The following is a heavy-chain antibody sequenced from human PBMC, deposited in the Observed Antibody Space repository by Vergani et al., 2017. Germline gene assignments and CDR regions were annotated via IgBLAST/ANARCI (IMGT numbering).Heavy chain of an antibody. Sequence: QLQLQESGPGLVKPSETLSLTCIVSGDSITNNNYYWGWIRQPPGKGLEWIGSIYYSGSTYYNPSLESRVSISVDTSKNHFALKLRSVTAADTAVYYCARHPYVXCTAGSCYIHPYQGWFDPWGQGTRVTVSS. CDR2: IYYSGST. CDR3: ARHPYVXCTAGSCYIHPYQGWFDP. V-gene: IGHV4-39*01. J-gene: IGHJ5*02. CDR1: GDSITNNNYY. D-gene: IGHD2-15*01.